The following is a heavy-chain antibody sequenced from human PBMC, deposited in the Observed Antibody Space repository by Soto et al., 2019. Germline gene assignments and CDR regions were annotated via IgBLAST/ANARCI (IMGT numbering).Heavy chain of an antibody. Sequence: PSETLSLTCTVSGGSISSYYWSWIRQPPGKGLEWTGYIYYSGSTNYNPSLKSRVTISVDTSKNQFSLKLSSVTAADTAVYYCARGKYKWNYQSSDAFDIWGQGTMVTVSS. CDR2: IYYSGST. D-gene: IGHD1-7*01. CDR3: ARGKYKWNYQSSDAFDI. V-gene: IGHV4-59*01. CDR1: GGSISSYY. J-gene: IGHJ3*02.